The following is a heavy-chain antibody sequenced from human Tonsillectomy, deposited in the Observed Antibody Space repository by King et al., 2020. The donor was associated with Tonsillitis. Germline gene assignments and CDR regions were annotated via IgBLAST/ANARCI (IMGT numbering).Heavy chain of an antibody. D-gene: IGHD3-10*01. V-gene: IGHV3-23*04. CDR2: IRGSGGST. J-gene: IGHJ6*02. CDR1: GFTFSSYA. Sequence: VQLVESGGGLVQPGGSLRLSCAASGFTFSSYAMSWVRQAPGKGLEWVSGIRGSGGSTYYADSVRGRFTISRDNSKNTLYLQMNSLRAEDTAGYYCAKAGYYGSGSYSSGYYGMDVWGQGTTVTVSS. CDR3: AKAGYYGSGSYSSGYYGMDV.